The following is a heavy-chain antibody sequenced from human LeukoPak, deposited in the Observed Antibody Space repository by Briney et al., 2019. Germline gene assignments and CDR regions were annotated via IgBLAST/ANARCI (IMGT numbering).Heavy chain of an antibody. D-gene: IGHD6-6*01. CDR2: INHSGST. J-gene: IGHJ4*02. CDR1: GGSFSGYY. V-gene: IGHV4-34*01. CDR3: ARGYSSSPDY. Sequence: PSETLSLTCAVYGGSFSGYYWSWIRQPPGKGLEWIGEINHSGSTNYNPSLKSRVTISVDTSKNQFSLKLSSVTAADTAVYYCARGYSSSPDYWGQGTLVTVSS.